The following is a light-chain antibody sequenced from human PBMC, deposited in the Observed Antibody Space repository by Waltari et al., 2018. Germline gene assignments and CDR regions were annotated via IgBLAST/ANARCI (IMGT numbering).Light chain of an antibody. J-gene: IGKJ2*01. CDR2: DAS. CDR3: QQYNSYSPYT. CDR1: QSISSW. Sequence: DIQMTQSPPTLSASVGDRVPITCRASQSISSWLAWYQQKPGKAPKLLIYDASSLESGVPSRFSGSGSGTEFTLTISSLQPDDFATYYCQQYNSYSPYTFGQGTKLEIK. V-gene: IGKV1-5*01.